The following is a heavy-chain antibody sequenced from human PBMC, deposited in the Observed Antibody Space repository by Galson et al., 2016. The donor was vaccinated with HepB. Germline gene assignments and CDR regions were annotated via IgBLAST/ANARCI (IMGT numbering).Heavy chain of an antibody. J-gene: IGHJ4*02. CDR1: GFILSGHG. CDR3: ARDLGGSWRSGSFDF. Sequence: SLRLSCAVSGFILSGHGLHWVRQAPGKGLEWVAIIWYDGSNKYYADSAKERFTISRDTSKNTLYLQMNSLTAEDTAVYYCARDLGGSWRSGSFDFWGQGSLVTVSS. CDR2: IWYDGSNK. D-gene: IGHD2-15*01. V-gene: IGHV3-33*01.